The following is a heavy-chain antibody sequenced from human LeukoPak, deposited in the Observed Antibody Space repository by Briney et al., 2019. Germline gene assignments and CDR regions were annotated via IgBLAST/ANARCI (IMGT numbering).Heavy chain of an antibody. CDR1: GGSISSGSYY. V-gene: IGHV4-61*02. D-gene: IGHD6-13*01. CDR2: IYTSGST. J-gene: IGHJ3*02. CDR3: ARDGVKVPAGATEDAFDI. Sequence: SETLSLTCTVSGGSISSGSYYWSWIRQPAGKGLEWIGRIYTSGSTSYNPSLKSRVTISVDTSKNQFSLKLSSVTAADTAVYYCARDGVKVPAGATEDAFDIWGQGTMVTVSS.